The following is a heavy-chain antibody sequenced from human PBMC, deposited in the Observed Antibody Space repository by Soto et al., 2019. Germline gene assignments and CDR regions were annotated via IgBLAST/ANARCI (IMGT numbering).Heavy chain of an antibody. CDR1: GGSISGYY. D-gene: IGHD2-2*01. Sequence: PSEALSLTCTVSGGSISGYYWSWIRQPPGKGLEWIGYVWYDGSTNYNPSLKSRVTISLDTSKNQFSLKLSSVTAADTAVYYYGGVPGPWGQGTLVPVSS. J-gene: IGHJ5*02. CDR3: GGVPGP. CDR2: VWYDGST. V-gene: IGHV4-59*12.